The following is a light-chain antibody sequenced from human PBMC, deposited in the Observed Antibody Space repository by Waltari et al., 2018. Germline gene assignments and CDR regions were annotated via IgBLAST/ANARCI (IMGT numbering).Light chain of an antibody. CDR1: SPNIGAGFG. Sequence: QSALTQPPSVSGAAGQRVTIPCTGRSPNIGAGFGVHWYQQLPGTAPKLLIYDNTKRPAGVPDRFSGSKSGTSASLAITGLQAEDEADYYCQSYDSSIWVFGGGTKLTVL. CDR2: DNT. V-gene: IGLV1-40*01. J-gene: IGLJ3*02. CDR3: QSYDSSIWV.